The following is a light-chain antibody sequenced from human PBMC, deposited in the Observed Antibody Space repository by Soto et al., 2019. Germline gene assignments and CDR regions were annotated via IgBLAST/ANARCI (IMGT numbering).Light chain of an antibody. CDR1: SGHSSYI. Sequence: QLVLTQSSSASASLGSSVKLTCTLSSGHSSYIIAWHQQQPGKAPRYLMKLEGSGSYNKGSGVPDRFSGSSSGADRYLTISNLQSEDEADYYCETWDGNPHVVFGGGTKLTVL. J-gene: IGLJ2*01. V-gene: IGLV4-60*03. CDR2: LEGSGSY. CDR3: ETWDGNPHVV.